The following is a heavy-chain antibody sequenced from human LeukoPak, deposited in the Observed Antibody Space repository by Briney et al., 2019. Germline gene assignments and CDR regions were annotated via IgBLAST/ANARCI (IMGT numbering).Heavy chain of an antibody. CDR3: AREGGRGSSNLDYFDY. V-gene: IGHV3-21*01. CDR2: ISSNGAYI. Sequence: PGGSLRLSCAASGFTFSRYTINWVRQAPGKGLEWVSSISSNGAYIYYADSMEGRFTISRDNAKNSLSLQVDSLRAEDTAIYYCAREGGRGSSNLDYFDYWGQGMLVTVSS. J-gene: IGHJ4*02. CDR1: GFTFSRYT. D-gene: IGHD2-15*01.